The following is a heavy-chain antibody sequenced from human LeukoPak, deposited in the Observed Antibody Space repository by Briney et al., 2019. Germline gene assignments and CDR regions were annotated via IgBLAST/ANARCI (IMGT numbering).Heavy chain of an antibody. J-gene: IGHJ4*02. CDR2: INPRGGST. V-gene: IGHV1-46*01. D-gene: IGHD5-18*01. Sequence: GASVKVSCKASGYTFSNYYIHWVRQAPGQGLEWMGIINPRGGSTSYAQKFQGRVSMTRDTSTSTIYMELSSLRSEDTAVYYCAREIGPIQLHLCGSAFDYWGRGTLVTVSS. CDR3: AREIGPIQLHLCGSAFDY. CDR1: GYTFSNYY.